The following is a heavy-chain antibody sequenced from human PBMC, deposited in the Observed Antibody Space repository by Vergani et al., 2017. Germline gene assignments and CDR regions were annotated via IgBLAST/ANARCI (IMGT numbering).Heavy chain of an antibody. Sequence: ELQLVESGGGLVQPGGSLRLSCAASGFTFSSYAMSWVRQAPGKGLEWVSAIRGSGGSTYSADSVKGRFTISRDNSKTTLYLQKNSLRAEDTDVYYCAKYGSRAAGTGRFDYWGQGTLVTVSS. V-gene: IGHV3-23*04. D-gene: IGHD6-13*01. CDR3: AKYGSRAAGTGRFDY. CDR1: GFTFSSYA. CDR2: IRGSGGST. J-gene: IGHJ4*02.